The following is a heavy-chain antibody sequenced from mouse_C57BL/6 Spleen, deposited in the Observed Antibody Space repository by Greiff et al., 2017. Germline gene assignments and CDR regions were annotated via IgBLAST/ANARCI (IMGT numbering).Heavy chain of an antibody. Sequence: VQLQQPGAELVKPGASVKLSCKASGYTFTSYWMQWVKQRPGQGLEWIGEIDPSDSYTNYNQKFKGKATLTVDTSSSTAYMQLSSLTSEDSAVYYCASDGGRAYWGQGTGHCLC. D-gene: IGHD2-3*01. CDR2: IDPSDSYT. CDR3: ASDGGRAY. V-gene: IGHV1-50*01. CDR1: GYTFTSYW. J-gene: IGHJ3*01.